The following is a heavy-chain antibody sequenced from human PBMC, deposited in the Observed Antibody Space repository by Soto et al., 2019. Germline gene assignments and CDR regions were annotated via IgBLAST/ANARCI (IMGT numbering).Heavy chain of an antibody. V-gene: IGHV6-1*01. D-gene: IGHD1-1*01. CDR2: TYYRSKWYN. CDR3: AGASHDLDAFDF. J-gene: IGHJ3*01. Sequence: SQTLSLTCAISGDSVSSNSPAWNWISHSPSRGLEWLGRTYYRSKWYNDYAVSVKSRITINPDTSKNQFSLQLNSVTPEDTAVYYCAGASHDLDAFDFRSQRTTVPVSS. CDR1: GDSVSSNSPA.